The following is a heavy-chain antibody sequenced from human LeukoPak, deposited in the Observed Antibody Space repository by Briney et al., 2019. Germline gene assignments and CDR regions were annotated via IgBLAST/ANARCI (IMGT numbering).Heavy chain of an antibody. CDR2: ISYDGSNK. Sequence: GGSLRLSCAASGFTFSSYGMHWVRQAPGKGLEWVAVISYDGSNKHYADSVKGRFTISRDNSKNTLYLQMNSLRAEDTAVYYCAHEYYDSSGYYSNWGQGTLVTVSS. CDR3: AHEYYDSSGYYSN. D-gene: IGHD3-22*01. V-gene: IGHV3-30*18. CDR1: GFTFSSYG. J-gene: IGHJ4*02.